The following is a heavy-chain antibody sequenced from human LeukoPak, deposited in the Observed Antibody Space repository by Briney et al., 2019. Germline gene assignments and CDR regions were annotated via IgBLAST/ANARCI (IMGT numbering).Heavy chain of an antibody. D-gene: IGHD4-17*01. J-gene: IGHJ6*02. CDR1: GYTFTSYD. Sequence: GASVTVSCKASGYTFTSYDINWVRQAPGQGLEWMGGIIPIFGTANYAQKFQGRVTITADESTSTAYMELSSLRYEDTAVYYCVRDRLRGGMDVWGQGTTVTVSS. CDR3: VRDRLRGGMDV. CDR2: IIPIFGTA. V-gene: IGHV1-69*13.